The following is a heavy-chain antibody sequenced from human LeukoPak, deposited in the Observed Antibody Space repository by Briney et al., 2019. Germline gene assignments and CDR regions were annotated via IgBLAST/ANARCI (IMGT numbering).Heavy chain of an antibody. CDR1: GGPISSSSYY. Sequence: PETLSLTSTVSGGPISSSSYYWGWIRQPPGKRLESIGSMYYSGSTYYNPSLKSRVTISVDTSKNQFSLKLSSVTAADTAVYYCASLSYSSSPKADYWGQGTLVTVSS. CDR2: MYYSGST. V-gene: IGHV4-39*07. D-gene: IGHD6-6*01. CDR3: ASLSYSSSPKADY. J-gene: IGHJ4*02.